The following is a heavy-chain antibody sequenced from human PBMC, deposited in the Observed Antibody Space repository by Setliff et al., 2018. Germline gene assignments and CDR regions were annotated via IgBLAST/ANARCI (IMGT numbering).Heavy chain of an antibody. Sequence: PGGSLRLSCAASGFTFSNFWMSWVRQAPGKGLEWLASINPHASEKYYVDSVKGRFTISRDNAKNSLSLQMNSLRTEDTAVYYCFGAGTCSYWGQGTLVTVSS. J-gene: IGHJ4*02. CDR2: INPHASEK. D-gene: IGHD3-10*01. CDR3: FGAGTCSY. CDR1: GFTFSNFW. V-gene: IGHV3-7*01.